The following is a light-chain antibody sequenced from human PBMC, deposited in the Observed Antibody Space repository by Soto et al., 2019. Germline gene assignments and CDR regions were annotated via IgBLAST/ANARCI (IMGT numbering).Light chain of an antibody. CDR2: AVS. J-gene: IGLJ1*01. CDR1: SSDVGGYNY. CDR3: TAYTSSNTYV. V-gene: IGLV2-14*01. Sequence: SALTQPASVSGSPGQSITISCTGTSSDVGGYNYVSWYQQHPGKAPQLMIYAVSNRPSGVSNRFSGSKSGSTASLTISGLQAEDEADYYCTAYTSSNTYVFGTGTKVXV.